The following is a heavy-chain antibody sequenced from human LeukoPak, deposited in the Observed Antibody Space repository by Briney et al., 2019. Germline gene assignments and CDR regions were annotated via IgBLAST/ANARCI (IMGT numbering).Heavy chain of an antibody. D-gene: IGHD5-12*01. Sequence: GASVKVSCKASGGTFSSYAISWVRQAPGQGLEWMGRTIPIFGTANYAQKFQGRVTITTDESTSTAYMELSSLRSEDTAVYYCASTDMVMGYYFDYWGQGTLVTVSS. J-gene: IGHJ4*02. CDR3: ASTDMVMGYYFDY. V-gene: IGHV1-69*05. CDR2: TIPIFGTA. CDR1: GGTFSSYA.